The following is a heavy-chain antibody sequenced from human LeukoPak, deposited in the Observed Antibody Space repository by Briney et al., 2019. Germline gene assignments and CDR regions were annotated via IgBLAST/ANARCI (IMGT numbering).Heavy chain of an antibody. CDR3: ARVSQADSSSPHFDY. Sequence: ASVKVSCKASGYTSTSYYMHWVRQAPGQGLEWMGIINPSGGSTSYAQKFQGRVTMTRDTSTSTVYMELSSLRAEDTAVYYCARVSQADSSSPHFDYWGQGTLVTVSS. V-gene: IGHV1-46*01. CDR1: GYTSTSYY. J-gene: IGHJ4*02. CDR2: INPSGGST. D-gene: IGHD6-6*01.